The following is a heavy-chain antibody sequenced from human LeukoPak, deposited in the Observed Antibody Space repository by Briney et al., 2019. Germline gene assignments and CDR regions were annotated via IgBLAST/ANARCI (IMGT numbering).Heavy chain of an antibody. CDR3: ARFGEYYYDSSEGDY. J-gene: IGHJ4*02. V-gene: IGHV4-59*08. CDR2: IYYSGIT. CDR1: GDSISNYY. D-gene: IGHD3-22*01. Sequence: SEALSLTCTVSGDSISNYYWSWIRQPPGKGLEWIGYIYYSGITNYNPSLKSRVTISVDTSKNQFSLKLSSVTAADTAVYYCARFGEYYYDSSEGDYWGQGTLVTVSS.